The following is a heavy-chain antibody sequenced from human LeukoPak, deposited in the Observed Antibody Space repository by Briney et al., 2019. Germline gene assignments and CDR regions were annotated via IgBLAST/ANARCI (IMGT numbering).Heavy chain of an antibody. V-gene: IGHV3-66*01. CDR2: IYGGGST. Sequence: GGSLRLSCAASGFTVSSNYMSWVRQAPGKGLEWVSVIYGGGSTYYADSVKGRFTISRDNSKNTLYLQMNSLRAEDTAVYYCAKDLVRGVTLSDYWGQGTLVTVSS. CDR3: AKDLVRGVTLSDY. CDR1: GFTVSSNY. D-gene: IGHD3-10*01. J-gene: IGHJ4*02.